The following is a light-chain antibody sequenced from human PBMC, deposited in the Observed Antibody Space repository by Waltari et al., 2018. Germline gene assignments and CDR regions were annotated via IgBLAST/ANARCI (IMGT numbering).Light chain of an antibody. CDR3: QQSYSMRWT. V-gene: IGKV1-39*01. J-gene: IGKJ1*01. CDR2: AAS. Sequence: DIQMTQSPSSLSASVGERVPITCRTSQTINNYLSWYQQKPGEVPKLLIYAASTLQSGVPSRFSGSGSGTYFTLTISSLQPEDSAAYYCQQSYSMRWTFGQGTRVEIK. CDR1: QTINNY.